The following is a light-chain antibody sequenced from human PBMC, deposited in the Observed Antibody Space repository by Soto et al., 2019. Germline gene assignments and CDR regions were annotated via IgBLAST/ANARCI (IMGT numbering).Light chain of an antibody. CDR2: ASS. J-gene: IGKJ2*01. Sequence: DIQMTQSPSSLSASVGDRVTITCRTSQSVSIYVNWYQQKPGKAPILLIYASSSLQSGVPSRFSGSGSGTDFTLTISSLEPEDFVTYYCQQSYSTPTFGQGIKVEIK. V-gene: IGKV1-39*01. CDR3: QQSYSTPT. CDR1: QSVSIY.